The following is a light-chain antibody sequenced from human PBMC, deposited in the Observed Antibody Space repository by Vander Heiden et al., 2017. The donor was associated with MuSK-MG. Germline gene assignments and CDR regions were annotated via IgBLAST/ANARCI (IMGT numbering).Light chain of an antibody. J-gene: IGLJ2*01. V-gene: IGLV1-40*01. Sequence: QSVLTQPPSVSGAPGQRVTISCTGSSSNIGAGSDVHWYQQLPGTAPNLLIYGNSNRHSGVPDRFSGSKSGTSASLAITGLQAEDEADYYCQSYDSSLSGYVVFGGGTKLTVL. CDR2: GNS. CDR1: SSNIGAGSD. CDR3: QSYDSSLSGYVV.